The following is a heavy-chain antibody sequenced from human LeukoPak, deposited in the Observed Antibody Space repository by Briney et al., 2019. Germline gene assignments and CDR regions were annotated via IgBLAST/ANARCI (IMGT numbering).Heavy chain of an antibody. CDR3: AKGDIIEVPAAFY. V-gene: IGHV3-23*01. J-gene: IGHJ4*02. CDR1: GFTFSSYA. CDR2: ISGSGEST. D-gene: IGHD2-2*01. Sequence: GSLRLSCAASGFTFSSYAMSWVRQAPGKGLEWVSGISGSGESTYYADSVKGRFTISRDNSKNMLYLQMNSLRAEDTALYYCAKGDIIEVPAAFYWGQGTLVTVSS.